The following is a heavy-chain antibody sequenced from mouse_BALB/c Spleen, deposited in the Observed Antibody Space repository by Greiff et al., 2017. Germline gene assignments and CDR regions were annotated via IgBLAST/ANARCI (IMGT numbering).Heavy chain of an antibody. J-gene: IGHJ2*01. CDR3: ARNYDYDY. Sequence: EVKLVESGGGLVKLGGSLKLSCAASGFTFSSYAMSWVRQTPEKRLEWVASISSGGSTYYPDSVKGRFTISRDNARNILYLQMSSLRSEDTAMYYCARNYDYDYWGQGTTLTVSS. V-gene: IGHV5-6-5*01. CDR1: GFTFSSYA. D-gene: IGHD2-4*01. CDR2: ISSGGST.